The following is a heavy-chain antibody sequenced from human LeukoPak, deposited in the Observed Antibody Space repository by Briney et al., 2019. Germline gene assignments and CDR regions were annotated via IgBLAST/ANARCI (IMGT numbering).Heavy chain of an antibody. CDR2: ISGSGATI. CDR3: AKDQRIYYDSSGYYDY. V-gene: IGHV3-23*01. D-gene: IGHD3-22*01. CDR1: GFLFSDYA. Sequence: GGSLRLSCAASGFLFSDYAMSWVRQAPGKGLEWVSEISGSGATIYYADSVKGRFTISRDNSKNTLYLQMNSLRAEDTAVYYCAKDQRIYYDSSGYYDYWGQGTLVTVSS. J-gene: IGHJ4*02.